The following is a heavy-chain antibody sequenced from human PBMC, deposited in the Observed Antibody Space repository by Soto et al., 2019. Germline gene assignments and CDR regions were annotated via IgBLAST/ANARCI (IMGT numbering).Heavy chain of an antibody. Sequence: GGSLRLSCTASGFTFTYYAMHWVRQAPGKGLEWVAVISYDGSDKYYADSVEGRFTMSRDNSKNMVFLQMNSLRIEDTAVFYCARSLVKDFWTGYYKDNFYAMDVWGQGTTVTVSS. CDR2: ISYDGSDK. D-gene: IGHD3-3*01. CDR3: ARSLVKDFWTGYYKDNFYAMDV. CDR1: GFTFTYYA. V-gene: IGHV3-30-3*01. J-gene: IGHJ6*02.